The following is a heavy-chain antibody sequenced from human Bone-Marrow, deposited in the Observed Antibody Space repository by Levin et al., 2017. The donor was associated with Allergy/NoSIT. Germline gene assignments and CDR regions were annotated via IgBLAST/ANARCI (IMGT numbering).Heavy chain of an antibody. V-gene: IGHV3-30*18. CDR1: GFSFNIYD. Sequence: PGGSLRLSCVGSGFSFNIYDMHWVRQAPGKGLEWVADILHDGSNKYYSESVKGRFTISRDNSKHTLFLEMKSLKIEDTAVYYCAKDRAAYYYHSSGLEFDPWGQGTPVNVSS. J-gene: IGHJ5*02. CDR3: AKDRAAYYYHSSGLEFDP. D-gene: IGHD3-22*01. CDR2: ILHDGSNK.